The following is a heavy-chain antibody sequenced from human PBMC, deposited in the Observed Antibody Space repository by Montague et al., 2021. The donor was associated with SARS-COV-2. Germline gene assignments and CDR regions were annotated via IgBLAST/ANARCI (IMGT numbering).Heavy chain of an antibody. D-gene: IGHD1-26*01. CDR3: ARTSASSDY. CDR1: GDSVPRNRPA. CDR2: TYYRSKWYN. Sequence: CAISGDSVPRNRPAWNWIRQSPSIGLEWLGRTYYRSKWYNDYAVSVKSRITINPDTSKNQISLQLNSVTPEDTAVYYCARTSASSDYWGQGTLVTVSS. J-gene: IGHJ4*02. V-gene: IGHV6-1*01.